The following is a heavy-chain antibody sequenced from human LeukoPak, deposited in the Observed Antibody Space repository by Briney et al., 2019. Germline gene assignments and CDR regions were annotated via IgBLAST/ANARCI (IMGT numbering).Heavy chain of an antibody. J-gene: IGHJ4*02. CDR1: GYTFTNYA. V-gene: IGHV1-3*01. CDR2: INAGNGNT. Sequence: ASVKVSCKASGYTFTNYAMHWVRQAPGQRLEWMGWINAGNGNTKYSQKFQGRVTITRDTSASTAYMELSSLRSEDTAVYYCARLDYYDSSGRVFDYWGQGTLVTVSS. D-gene: IGHD3-22*01. CDR3: ARLDYYDSSGRVFDY.